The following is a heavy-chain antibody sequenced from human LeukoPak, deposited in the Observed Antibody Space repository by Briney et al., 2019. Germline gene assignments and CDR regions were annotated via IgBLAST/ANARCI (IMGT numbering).Heavy chain of an antibody. CDR2: ISGSSSYT. V-gene: IGHV3-21*05. CDR3: ARGHNSGYYLKY. CDR1: GFNFRTYN. D-gene: IGHD3-22*01. J-gene: IGHJ4*02. Sequence: GGSLRLSCGGSGFNFRTYNMNWVRQAPGKGLEWVSDISGSSSYTDYADSVKGRFTISKDNAKSSVFLQMDSLRAEDTAVYYCARGHNSGYYLKYWAQGTLVTVSS.